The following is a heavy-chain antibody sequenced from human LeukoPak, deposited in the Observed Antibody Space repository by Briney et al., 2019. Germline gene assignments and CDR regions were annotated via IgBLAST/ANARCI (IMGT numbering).Heavy chain of an antibody. J-gene: IGHJ6*02. CDR1: GFTFSSYA. D-gene: IGHD4-11*01. V-gene: IGHV3-30-3*01. CDR3: ARTLYTVYYYYGMDV. Sequence: GGSLRLSCAASGFTFSSYAMHWVRQAPGKGLEWVAVISYDGSNKYYADSVKGRFTISRDNSKNTLYLQMNSLRAEDTAVYYYARTLYTVYYYYGMDVWGQGATVTVSS. CDR2: ISYDGSNK.